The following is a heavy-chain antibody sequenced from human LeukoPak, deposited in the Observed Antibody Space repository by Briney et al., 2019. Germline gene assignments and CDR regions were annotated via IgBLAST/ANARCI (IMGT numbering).Heavy chain of an antibody. CDR2: VYTGGKT. CDR3: AKSPGTYSYSYAMDV. V-gene: IGHV3-66*01. CDR1: GFTVSGNY. D-gene: IGHD1-26*01. J-gene: IGHJ6*02. Sequence: GGSLRLSCAPSGFTVSGNYMSWVRQAPGKGLEWVSVVYTGGKTYYADSVKGRFTISRDNSKNTLYLQMNSLRVEDTAVYYCAKSPGTYSYSYAMDVWGQGTTVTVSS.